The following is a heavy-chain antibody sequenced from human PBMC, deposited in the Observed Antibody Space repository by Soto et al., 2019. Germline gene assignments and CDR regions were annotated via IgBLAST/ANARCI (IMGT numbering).Heavy chain of an antibody. V-gene: IGHV3-15*05. D-gene: IGHD4-4*01. Sequence: EVHLVESGGDLVKPGGSLSLSCAVSGFTVSDAWMTWVRQAPGKGLEWIDRIQSKTEGGTTEYAAPVKGRFTISRDDSKNTLYLQMNSLKTEDTAIYYCATEMTWTVTTGHWGRGTLVTVSS. CDR3: ATEMTWTVTTGH. CDR1: GFTVSDAW. CDR2: IQSKTEGGTT. J-gene: IGHJ4*02.